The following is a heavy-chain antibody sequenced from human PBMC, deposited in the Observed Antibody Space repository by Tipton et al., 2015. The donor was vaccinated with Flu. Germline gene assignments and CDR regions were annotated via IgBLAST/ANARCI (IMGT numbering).Heavy chain of an antibody. CDR3: ARDQVGGKIDY. J-gene: IGHJ4*02. Sequence: TLSLTCTVSGGSFSGFYWSWIRQSAGKGLEWIGRIYTSGTTNYNPSLKSRVTLSVATSKNQFSLKLTSVTAADTAIYYCARDQVGGKIDYWGQGTLVTVS. V-gene: IGHV4-4*07. CDR1: GGSFSGFY. CDR2: IYTSGTT. D-gene: IGHD4-23*01.